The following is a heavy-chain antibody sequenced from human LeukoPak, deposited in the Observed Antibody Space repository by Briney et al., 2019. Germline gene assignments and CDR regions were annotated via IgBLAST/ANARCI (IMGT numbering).Heavy chain of an antibody. CDR2: MNPNSGNT. CDR3: ARGPSGSYYALRALDY. CDR1: GYTFTSYD. D-gene: IGHD1-26*01. J-gene: IGHJ4*02. Sequence: ASVQVSCKASGYTFTSYDINWVRQATGQGLEWMGWMNPNSGNTGYAQKFQGRVTMTRNTSISTAYMELSSLRSEDTAVYYCARGPSGSYYALRALDYWGQGTLVTVSS. V-gene: IGHV1-8*01.